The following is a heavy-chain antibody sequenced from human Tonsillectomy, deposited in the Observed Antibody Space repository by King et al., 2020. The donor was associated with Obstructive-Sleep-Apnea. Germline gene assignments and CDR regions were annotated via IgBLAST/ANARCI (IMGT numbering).Heavy chain of an antibody. CDR2: IKSKSDGGTT. CDR3: YSLPYYYYGLDI. V-gene: IGHV3-15*01. Sequence: VQLVESGGGLVKPGGSLRLSCAASGFTFNNAWMNWVRQAPGKGLEWVGRIKSKSDGGTTDYAAPVKGRFTISRDDSKNTLYLQMNSLKTEDTAVYYCYSLPYYYYGLDIWGQGTTVTVSS. D-gene: IGHD5-18*01. J-gene: IGHJ6*02. CDR1: GFTFNNAW.